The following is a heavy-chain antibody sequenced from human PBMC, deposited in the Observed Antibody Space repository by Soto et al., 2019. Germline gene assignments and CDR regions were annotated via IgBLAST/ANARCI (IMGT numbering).Heavy chain of an antibody. CDR3: ARGEAVAGDYYYGMDV. V-gene: IGHV1-69*06. D-gene: IGHD6-19*01. J-gene: IGHJ6*02. CDR2: IIPTFSRA. Sequence: SVKVSCKASGGTFSSYAISWVRQAPGQGLEWMGGIIPTFSRANYAQKFQGRVTITADKSTSTAYMELNSLRSEDTAVYYCARGEAVAGDYYYGMDVWGQGTTVTVSS. CDR1: GGTFSSYA.